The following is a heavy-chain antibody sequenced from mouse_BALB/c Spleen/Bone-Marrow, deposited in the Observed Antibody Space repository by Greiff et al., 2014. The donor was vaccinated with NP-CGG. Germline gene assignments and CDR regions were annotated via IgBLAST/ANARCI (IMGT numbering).Heavy chain of an antibody. J-gene: IGHJ1*01. Sequence: VQLKESGGGLVQPGGSLKLSCVASGFTFSSYGMSWVRQTPDKRLELVATINNNGGSTYYPDSVKGQFTISRDNAKNTLYLQMSSLKSEDTAMYYCARLYGGYFDVWGAGTTVTVSS. D-gene: IGHD1-1*01. CDR1: GFTFSSYG. CDR2: INNNGGST. CDR3: ARLYGGYFDV. V-gene: IGHV5-6-3*01.